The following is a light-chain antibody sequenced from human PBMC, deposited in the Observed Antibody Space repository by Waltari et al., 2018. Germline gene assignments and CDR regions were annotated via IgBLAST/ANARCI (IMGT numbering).Light chain of an antibody. Sequence: QSVLTQPPSVSGAPGQRVTISCTGSSPTIGAGSDVPWYQQLPGTAPKLLIYGNSNRPSGVPDRFSGSKSGTSASLAITGLQAEDEADYYCQSYDSSLSGPRVFGGGTKLTVL. V-gene: IGLV1-40*01. CDR3: QSYDSSLSGPRV. CDR1: SPTIGAGSD. CDR2: GNS. J-gene: IGLJ3*02.